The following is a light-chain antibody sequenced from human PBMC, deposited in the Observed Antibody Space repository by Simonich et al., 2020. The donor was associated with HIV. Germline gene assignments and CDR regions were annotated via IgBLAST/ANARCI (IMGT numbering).Light chain of an antibody. CDR2: EGS. Sequence: QSALTQPASVSGSPGQSITISCTGTSSDVGSYNRVSWYQHHPGKAPKLMIYEGSNRPSGVSNRFSGSKSGNTASLTIAGLQAEDEADYYCCSYAGSSTWVFGGGTKLTVL. CDR1: SSDVGSYNR. CDR3: CSYAGSSTWV. V-gene: IGLV2-23*01. J-gene: IGLJ3*02.